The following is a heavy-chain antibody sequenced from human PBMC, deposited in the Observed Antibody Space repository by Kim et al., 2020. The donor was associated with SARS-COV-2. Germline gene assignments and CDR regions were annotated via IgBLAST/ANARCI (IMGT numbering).Heavy chain of an antibody. V-gene: IGHV1-3*01. CDR1: GYTFTSYA. Sequence: ASVKVSCKASGYTFTSYAMHWVRQAPGQRLEWMGWINAGNGNTKYSQKFQGRVTITRDTCASTAYMELSSLRSEDTAVYYCARWGITIFGVVTPLAPHWYFDLWGRGTLVTVSS. D-gene: IGHD3-3*01. CDR3: ARWGITIFGVVTPLAPHWYFDL. J-gene: IGHJ2*01. CDR2: INAGNGNT.